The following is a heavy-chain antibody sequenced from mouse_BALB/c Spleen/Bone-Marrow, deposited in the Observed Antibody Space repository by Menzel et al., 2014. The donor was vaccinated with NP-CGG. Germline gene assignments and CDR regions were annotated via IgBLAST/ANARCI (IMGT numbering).Heavy chain of an antibody. CDR3: GRWAN. Sequence: EVKLQESGPELVKPGASVKISCKASGYSFTDYFMNWVKQSHGKSLEWIGRINPYNGVTFYNQNFKGKATSTVDKSSSTAHMELLSLTSEDSAVYYCGRWANWGQGTTLTVSP. J-gene: IGHJ2*01. V-gene: IGHV1-37*01. CDR2: INPYNGVT. CDR1: GYSFTDYF.